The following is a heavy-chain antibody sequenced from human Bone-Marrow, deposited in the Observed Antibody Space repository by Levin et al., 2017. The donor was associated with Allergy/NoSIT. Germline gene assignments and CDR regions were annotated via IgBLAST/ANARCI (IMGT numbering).Heavy chain of an antibody. D-gene: IGHD5-18*01. Sequence: SETLSLTCTVSGGSISSSSYYWGWIRQPPGKGLEWIGSIYYSGSTYYNPSLKSRVTISVDTSKNQFSLKLSSVTAADTAVYYCARIFTAMATKSLFLVNYYYYYMDVWGKGTTVTVSS. CDR3: ARIFTAMATKSLFLVNYYYYYMDV. V-gene: IGHV4-39*01. CDR2: IYYSGST. J-gene: IGHJ6*03. CDR1: GGSISSSSYY.